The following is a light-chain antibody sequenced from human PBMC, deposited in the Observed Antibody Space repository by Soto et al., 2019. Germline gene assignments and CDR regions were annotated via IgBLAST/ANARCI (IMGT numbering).Light chain of an antibody. CDR2: DAS. J-gene: IGKJ5*01. Sequence: DIQMTQSPSSLSASVGDRVTITCRASQDIRNYLNWYQQRPGKAPKLLIYDASNLERVVPSRFSGTRSGTHFTFAITSLQPEDVATYYSQQSDRLPITFGQGTRLEI. CDR3: QQSDRLPIT. V-gene: IGKV1-33*01. CDR1: QDIRNY.